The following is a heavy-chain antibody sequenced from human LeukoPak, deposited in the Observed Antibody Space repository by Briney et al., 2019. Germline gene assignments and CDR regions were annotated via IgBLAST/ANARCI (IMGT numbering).Heavy chain of an antibody. CDR3: ARWTPTYGDHYYWYFDL. J-gene: IGHJ2*01. V-gene: IGHV3-74*03. CDR1: GFTFSSFS. CDR2: ISGDGSDT. D-gene: IGHD4-17*01. Sequence: PGGSLRLPRAASGFTFSSFSMHWARQAPGKGLVWVSHISGDGSDTKYADSVKGRFTISRDNAKSTMYLQMNSLRAEDTAVYYCARWTPTYGDHYYWYFDLWGRATLVTVSA.